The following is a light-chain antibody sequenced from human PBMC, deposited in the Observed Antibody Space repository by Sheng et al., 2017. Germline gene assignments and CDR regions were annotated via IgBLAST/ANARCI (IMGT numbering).Light chain of an antibody. Sequence: EIVLTQSPASLSVSPGERATLSCRASQTVSNLLAWYQQKPGQTPRLLIYSTSTRASGLPARFSGSGSATDFTLTISSVQSEDFAVYFCQQYYNWPRTFGQGTRLEIK. J-gene: IGKJ1*01. CDR3: QQYYNWPRT. V-gene: IGKV3-15*01. CDR2: STS. CDR1: QTVSNL.